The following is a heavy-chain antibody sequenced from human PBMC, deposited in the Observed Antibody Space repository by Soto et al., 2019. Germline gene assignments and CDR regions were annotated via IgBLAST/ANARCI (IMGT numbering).Heavy chain of an antibody. CDR1: GVSFNKQA. D-gene: IGHD5-12*01. V-gene: IGHV1-69*13. Sequence: SVKISFKASGVSFNKQALSRVRQAPGQGLEWMGGIIPMFGTPHYAEKFQDRVTITADESTGTAYLELSSLTSEDTAVYYCATSEGRDGYSFDYWGRGTLVTVSS. J-gene: IGHJ4*02. CDR2: IIPMFGTP. CDR3: ATSEGRDGYSFDY.